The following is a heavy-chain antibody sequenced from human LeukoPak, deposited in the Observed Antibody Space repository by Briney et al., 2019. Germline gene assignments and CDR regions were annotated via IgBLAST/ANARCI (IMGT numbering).Heavy chain of an antibody. CDR3: ARDNRGSFDY. V-gene: IGHV3-74*01. D-gene: IGHD1-26*01. Sequence: PGGSLRLSCAASGFTFSKYWMLWVRQAPGKGLESVSRINTDGTVTTYADSVKGRFTVSRDNADNTMFLQMNSLRAEDTAVYYCARDNRGSFDYWGQGTLVTVSS. CDR2: INTDGTVT. CDR1: GFTFSKYW. J-gene: IGHJ4*02.